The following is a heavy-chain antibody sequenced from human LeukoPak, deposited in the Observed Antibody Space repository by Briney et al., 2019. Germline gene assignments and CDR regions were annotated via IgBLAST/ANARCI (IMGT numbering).Heavy chain of an antibody. Sequence: ASVKVSCKASGYTFTSYYMHWVRQAPGQGLEWMGIINPSGGSTIYIQKFQGRVIMTRDTFTSTVYMELSSLRSEGTAVYYCATTLSEAFDYWGQGTLVTVSS. CDR1: GYTFTSYY. CDR3: ATTLSEAFDY. CDR2: INPSGGST. J-gene: IGHJ4*02. V-gene: IGHV1-46*01.